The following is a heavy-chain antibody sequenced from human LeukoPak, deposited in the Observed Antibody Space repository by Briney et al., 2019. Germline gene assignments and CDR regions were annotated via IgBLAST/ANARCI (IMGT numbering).Heavy chain of an antibody. Sequence: SGPTLENPTETLTLTCTCSGFSVGSSGVAVGWIRQPPGKALEWLGHIYWNDDDRYSTSLRSRLTITRDTSENQVVLTMTNMDPVDTATYYCAHLTTSAYYYDYWGQGTLVTVSS. D-gene: IGHD1-1*01. J-gene: IGHJ4*02. CDR2: IYWNDDD. CDR1: GFSVGSSGVA. CDR3: AHLTTSAYYYDY. V-gene: IGHV2-5*01.